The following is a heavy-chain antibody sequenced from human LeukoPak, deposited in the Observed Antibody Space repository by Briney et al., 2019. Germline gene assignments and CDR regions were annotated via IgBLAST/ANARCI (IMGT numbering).Heavy chain of an antibody. Sequence: GASVKVSCKVSGYALTELSMHWVRQAPGKGLEWMGGFDPEDGETIYAQKFQGRVTMTEDTSTDTAYMELSSLRSEDTAVYYCATSGEGYYYYYMDVWGKGTTVTVSS. J-gene: IGHJ6*03. CDR3: ATSGEGYYYYYMDV. CDR2: FDPEDGET. D-gene: IGHD3-10*01. V-gene: IGHV1-24*01. CDR1: GYALTELS.